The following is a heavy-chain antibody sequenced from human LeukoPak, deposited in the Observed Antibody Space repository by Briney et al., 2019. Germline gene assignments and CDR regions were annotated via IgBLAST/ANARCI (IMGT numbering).Heavy chain of an antibody. CDR3: ARGGPTPFYFDY. Sequence: PGGSLRLSCAASGFTLSNYWMSWVRQAPGKGLEWVANIKQDGTEIYYVDSVKGRFTISRDSAKNSLYLQMNSLRGEDTAVYYCARGGPTPFYFDYWGQGTLVTVSS. V-gene: IGHV3-7*01. D-gene: IGHD4-11*01. CDR2: IKQDGTEI. CDR1: GFTLSNYW. J-gene: IGHJ4*02.